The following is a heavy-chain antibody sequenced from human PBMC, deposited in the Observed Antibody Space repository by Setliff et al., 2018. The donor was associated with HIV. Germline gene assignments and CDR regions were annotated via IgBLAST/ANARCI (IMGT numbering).Heavy chain of an antibody. V-gene: IGHV1-46*01. CDR3: ARDPAPSSSASYFQH. Sequence: ASVQVSCKASGYTFTSYYMHWVRQAPGQGLEWMGIINPSSGSTTYAQKFQGRVTMTRDTSTSTVCMELSSLRSEDTAVYYCARDPAPSSSASYFQHWGQGTPVTVSS. J-gene: IGHJ1*01. CDR2: INPSSGST. CDR1: GYTFTSYY. D-gene: IGHD6-6*01.